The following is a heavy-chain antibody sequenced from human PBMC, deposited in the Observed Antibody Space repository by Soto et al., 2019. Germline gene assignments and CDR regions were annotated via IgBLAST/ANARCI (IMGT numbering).Heavy chain of an antibody. D-gene: IGHD6-19*01. Sequence: EVQLLESGGGLVQPGGSLRLSCAASGFTFSSYAMSWVRQAPGKGLEWVSAISGSGGSTYYADSVKCRFTISRDNSRNTLYLQRNSLGAEDTAVYYCAKDGRAVPSGWFDYWGQGTLVTVAA. J-gene: IGHJ4*02. CDR2: ISGSGGST. V-gene: IGHV3-23*01. CDR1: GFTFSSYA. CDR3: AKDGRAVPSGWFDY.